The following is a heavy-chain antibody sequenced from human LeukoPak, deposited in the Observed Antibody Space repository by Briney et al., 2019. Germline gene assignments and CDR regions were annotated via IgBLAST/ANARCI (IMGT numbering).Heavy chain of an antibody. CDR1: GFTLNNAW. D-gene: IGHD3-22*01. CDR3: TTDRYYDNSELQFQH. Sequence: TGGSLRLSCAASGFTLNNAWMSRVRQAPGKGLEWLGRIKRETDGGTIDYAAPVKGRFTISRDDSRNTLYLQMDSLKIEDTAVYYCTTDRYYDNSELQFQHWGQGTLVTVSS. CDR2: IKRETDGGTI. J-gene: IGHJ1*01. V-gene: IGHV3-15*01.